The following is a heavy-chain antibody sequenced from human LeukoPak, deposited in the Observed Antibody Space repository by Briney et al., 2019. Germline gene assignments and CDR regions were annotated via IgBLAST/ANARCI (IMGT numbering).Heavy chain of an antibody. V-gene: IGHV1-2*06. J-gene: IGHJ4*02. CDR2: INPNSGGT. D-gene: IGHD3-22*01. CDR1: GGTFSSYA. CDR3: ARGLNSGYYYFDY. Sequence: ASVKVSCKASGGTFSSYAISWVRQAPGQGLEWMGRINPNSGGTNYAQKFQGRVTMTRDSSISTAYMELSRLRSDATAVYYCARGLNSGYYYFDYWGQGTLVTVSS.